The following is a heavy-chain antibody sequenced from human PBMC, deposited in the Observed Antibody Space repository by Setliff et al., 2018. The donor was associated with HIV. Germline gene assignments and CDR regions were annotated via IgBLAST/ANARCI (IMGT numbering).Heavy chain of an antibody. CDR1: GFTFSDYD. D-gene: IGHD2-2*01. CDR3: AKSCDVPSKPGPYYYSMDV. J-gene: IGHJ6*03. Sequence: GGSLRLSCAASGFTFSDYDIHWVRQAPGKGLEWVAFMRYDASNKFYADSVKGRFTISRDNSKNTLFLQLNSLRVDDTAVYYCAKSCDVPSKPGPYYYSMDVWGKGTTVTVSS. V-gene: IGHV3-30*02. CDR2: MRYDASNK.